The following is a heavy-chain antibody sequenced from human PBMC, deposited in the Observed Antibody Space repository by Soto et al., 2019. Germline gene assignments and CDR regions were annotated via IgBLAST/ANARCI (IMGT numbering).Heavy chain of an antibody. D-gene: IGHD2-2*01. CDR2: ISGSGGST. Sequence: KGLEWVSAISGSGGSTYYADSVKGRFTISRDNSKNTLYLQMNSLRAEDTAVYYCAKAGRRGCSSTSCYVYQGQRPLVTLYS. V-gene: IGHV3-23*01. CDR3: AKAGRRGCSSTSCYVY. J-gene: IGHJ4*03.